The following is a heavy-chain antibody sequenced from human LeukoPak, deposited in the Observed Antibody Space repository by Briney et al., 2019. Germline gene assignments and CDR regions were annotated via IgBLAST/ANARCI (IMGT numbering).Heavy chain of an antibody. D-gene: IGHD2-2*01. Sequence: ASVKVSCKASGYTFTTYYMHWVRQAPGQGLEWMGIINPTGGSTTFAQKFQGRVTMTSGTSTSTVYMHLSSLRSEDTAVYYCARDEGYCNSINCYLFDYWGQGSLVTVSS. J-gene: IGHJ4*02. V-gene: IGHV1-46*03. CDR1: GYTFTTYY. CDR3: ARDEGYCNSINCYLFDY. CDR2: INPTGGST.